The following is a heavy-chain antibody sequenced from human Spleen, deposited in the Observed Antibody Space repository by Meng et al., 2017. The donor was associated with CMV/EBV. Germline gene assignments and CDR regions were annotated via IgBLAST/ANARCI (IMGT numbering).Heavy chain of an antibody. J-gene: IGHJ4*02. V-gene: IGHV4-39*07. CDR2: IYYSGST. Sequence: QLQLQEAGPGLVKPSETLSLTCTVSCGSISSSSYYWGWIRQPPGKGLEWIGSIYYSGSTYYNPSLKSRVTISVDTSKNQFSLKLSSVTAADTAVYYCARDCGGDCLLDYWGQGTLVTVSS. CDR1: CGSISSSSYY. CDR3: ARDCGGDCLLDY. D-gene: IGHD2-21*02.